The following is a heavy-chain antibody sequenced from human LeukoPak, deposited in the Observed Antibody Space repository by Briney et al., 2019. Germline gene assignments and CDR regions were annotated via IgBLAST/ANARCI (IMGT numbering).Heavy chain of an antibody. D-gene: IGHD5-24*01. J-gene: IGHJ3*02. V-gene: IGHV4-39*07. CDR3: ARRRFGYKGAFDI. CDR1: GGSISSSSYY. CDR2: INHSGST. Sequence: SETLSLTCTVSGGSISSSSYYWGRIRQPPGKGLEWIGEINHSGSTNYNPSLKSRVTISVDTSKNQFSLKLSSVTAADTAVYYCARRRFGYKGAFDIWGQGTMVTVSS.